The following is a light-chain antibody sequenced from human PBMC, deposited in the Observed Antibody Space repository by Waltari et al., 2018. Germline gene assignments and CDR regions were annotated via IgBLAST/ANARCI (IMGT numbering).Light chain of an antibody. J-gene: IGLJ3*02. CDR3: ASWDDSLSGLWV. CDR1: SPNIGSNY. V-gene: IGLV1-47*01. Sequence: QSVLTQPPSASGTPGQRVTISCSGSSPNIGSNYVSWYQQLPGTAPKLLIYRDTQRPSGVPDRVSGSKSGTSASRAISGLRSEDEADYYCASWDDSLSGLWVFGGGTKLTVL. CDR2: RDT.